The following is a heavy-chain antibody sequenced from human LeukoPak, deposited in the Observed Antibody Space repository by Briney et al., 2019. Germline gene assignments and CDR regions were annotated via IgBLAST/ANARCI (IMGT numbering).Heavy chain of an antibody. Sequence: SVKVSCKASGGTFSSYAISWVRQAPGQGLEWMGGIIPIFGTANYAQKFQGRVTITADESTSTAYMELSSLRSEDTAVYYCARARPRYCSSTSCYRWDVFDIWGQGTMVTVSS. CDR1: GGTFSSYA. J-gene: IGHJ3*02. V-gene: IGHV1-69*01. CDR3: ARARPRYCSSTSCYRWDVFDI. CDR2: IIPIFGTA. D-gene: IGHD2-2*02.